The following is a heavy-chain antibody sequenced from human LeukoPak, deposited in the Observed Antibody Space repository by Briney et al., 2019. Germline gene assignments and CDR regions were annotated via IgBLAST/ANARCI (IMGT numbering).Heavy chain of an antibody. CDR1: GFTFSHYA. D-gene: IGHD2/OR15-2a*01. CDR2: IFYDGSIA. V-gene: IGHV3-30*04. Sequence: GGSLRLSCAASGFTFSHYAMHWVRQAPGKGLEWVAVIFYDGSIAYYADSVKGRFTISRDNSRNTLYLQMNSLRAEDMAVYYCARSGLSRFGFWGQGTLVTVSS. J-gene: IGHJ4*02. CDR3: ARSGLSRFGF.